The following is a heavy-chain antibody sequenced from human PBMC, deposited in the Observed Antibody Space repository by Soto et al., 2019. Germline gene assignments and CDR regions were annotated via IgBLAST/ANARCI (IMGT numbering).Heavy chain of an antibody. D-gene: IGHD7-27*01. CDR1: GGSISSSSYC. CDR3: ARAISWGKYQPINWFDP. V-gene: IGHV4-39*01. Sequence: KQSQTLSLTCTVSGGSISSSSYCWGWIRQPPGKGLEWIGCIYYSGTTYYNPSLKRRVTISVDTSKNQFSLKLSSVTAADTAVYYCARAISWGKYQPINWFDPWGQGTLVTVSS. J-gene: IGHJ5*02. CDR2: IYYSGTT.